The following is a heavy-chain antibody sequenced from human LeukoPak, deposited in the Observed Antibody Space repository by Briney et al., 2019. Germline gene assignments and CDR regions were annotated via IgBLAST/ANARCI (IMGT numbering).Heavy chain of an antibody. J-gene: IGHJ2*01. V-gene: IGHV3-20*04. D-gene: IGHD4-17*01. Sequence: GGSLRLSCAASKFTFDDYGMSWVRRAPGKGLEWVSGINWNGGSTGYADSVRGRFTISRDNAKNSLYLQMNSLRAEDTALYYCARGATVTTWYFDLWGRGTLVTVSS. CDR3: ARGATVTTWYFDL. CDR2: INWNGGST. CDR1: KFTFDDYG.